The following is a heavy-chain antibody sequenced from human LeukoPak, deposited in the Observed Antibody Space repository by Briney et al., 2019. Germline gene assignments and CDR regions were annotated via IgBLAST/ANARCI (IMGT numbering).Heavy chain of an antibody. Sequence: GASVKVSCKASGGTFSSYAISWVRQAPGQGLEWMGGIIPIFGTANYAQKFQGRVTITADKSTSTAYMELSSLRSDDTAVYYCARGSSDIVVVPAALDYYYYMDVWGKGTTVTISS. J-gene: IGHJ6*03. D-gene: IGHD2-2*01. V-gene: IGHV1-69*06. CDR2: IIPIFGTA. CDR1: GGTFSSYA. CDR3: ARGSSDIVVVPAALDYYYYMDV.